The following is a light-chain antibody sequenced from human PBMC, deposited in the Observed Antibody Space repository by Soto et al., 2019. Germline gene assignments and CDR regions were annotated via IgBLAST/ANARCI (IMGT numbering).Light chain of an antibody. V-gene: IGKV1-39*01. J-gene: IGKJ4*01. CDR1: QSISSY. Sequence: DIQMTQSPSSLSASVGDRVTITCRASQSISSYLYWYQQKPGKAPKLMVFAAYSLQSGVPSRFSGSGSGTDFTLTISSLQPEDFATCYCQQSYSPPPTFGGGTKVDIK. CDR3: QQSYSPPPT. CDR2: AAY.